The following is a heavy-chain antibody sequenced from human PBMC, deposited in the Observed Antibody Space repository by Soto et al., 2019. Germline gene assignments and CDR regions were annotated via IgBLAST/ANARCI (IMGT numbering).Heavy chain of an antibody. Sequence: ASVKVSCKASGYTFTSYAMHWVRQAPGQRLEWMGWINAGNGNTKYSQKFQGRVTITRDTSASTAYMELSSLRSEDTAVYYCATLQEDYGSGSSSRDYYYYGMDVWGQGTTVTVSS. CDR1: GYTFTSYA. V-gene: IGHV1-3*01. J-gene: IGHJ6*02. CDR2: INAGNGNT. D-gene: IGHD3-10*01. CDR3: ATLQEDYGSGSSSRDYYYYGMDV.